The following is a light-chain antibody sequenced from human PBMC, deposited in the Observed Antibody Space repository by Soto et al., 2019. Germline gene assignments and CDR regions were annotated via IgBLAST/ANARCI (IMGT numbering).Light chain of an antibody. Sequence: EVVLTQSPATLSLSPGERATLSCRATQSVSRYLAWYQQKPGQAPRLLIYDASNRATGIPARFSGSGSGTDFTPTISSLEPEDFAVYYCQQRGHWPPLSFGGGTKVEI. J-gene: IGKJ4*01. CDR3: QQRGHWPPLS. V-gene: IGKV3-11*01. CDR2: DAS. CDR1: QSVSRY.